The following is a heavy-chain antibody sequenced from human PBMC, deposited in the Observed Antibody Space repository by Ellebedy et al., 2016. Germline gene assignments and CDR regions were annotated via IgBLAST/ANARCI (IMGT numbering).Heavy chain of an antibody. CDR2: FYEIGTT. D-gene: IGHD2-2*01. Sequence: SETLSLXXNVSGASISSYYWSWIRQSAGKGLEWLGLFYEIGTTNYNPSLGSRVTMSVDASKNLFFLKLTSVTAADTAVYYCARETRSHRYMDVWGKGTTVTVSS. CDR1: GASISSYY. CDR3: ARETRSHRYMDV. V-gene: IGHV4-4*07. J-gene: IGHJ6*03.